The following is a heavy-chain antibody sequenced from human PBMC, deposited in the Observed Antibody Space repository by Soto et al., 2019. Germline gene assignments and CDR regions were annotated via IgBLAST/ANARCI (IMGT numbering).Heavy chain of an antibody. CDR3: AKDEVLAYGGNSYEYYFDY. V-gene: IGHV3-23*01. J-gene: IGHJ4*02. CDR1: GFTFSSYA. Sequence: EVQLLESGGGLVQPGGSLRLSCAASGFTFSSYATSWVRQAPGKGLEWVSAISGSGGSTYYADSVKGRFTISRDNSKNTLYLQMNSLRAEDTAVYYCAKDEVLAYGGNSYEYYFDYWGQGTLVTVSS. CDR2: ISGSGGST. D-gene: IGHD2-15*01.